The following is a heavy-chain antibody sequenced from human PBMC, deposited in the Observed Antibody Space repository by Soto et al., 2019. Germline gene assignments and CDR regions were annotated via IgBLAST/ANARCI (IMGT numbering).Heavy chain of an antibody. CDR3: AKRHTSGWPAFDY. D-gene: IGHD6-19*01. CDR2: ISSSGDST. CDR1: GFIFSNYA. J-gene: IGHJ4*02. V-gene: IGHV3-23*01. Sequence: EVQLLESGGGLVQPGGSLRLSCAASGFIFSNYAMNWVRQAPGKGLEWVSAISSSGDSTYYADSVKGRFTISSDNSKNQVSLQMNSLRAEDTAVYYCAKRHTSGWPAFDYWGQGTLVTVAS.